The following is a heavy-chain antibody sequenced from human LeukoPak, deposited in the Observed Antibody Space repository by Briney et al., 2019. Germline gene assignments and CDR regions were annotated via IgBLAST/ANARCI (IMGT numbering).Heavy chain of an antibody. Sequence: PSETLSLTCAVSGGSISSSNWWSWVRQPPGKGLEWIGEIYHSGSTNYNPSLKSRVTISVDKSKNQFSLKLSSVTAADTAVYYCARCRSKLVPAALTFDYWGQGTLVTVSS. CDR3: ARCRSKLVPAALTFDY. J-gene: IGHJ4*02. V-gene: IGHV4-4*02. D-gene: IGHD2-2*01. CDR1: GGSISSSNW. CDR2: IYHSGST.